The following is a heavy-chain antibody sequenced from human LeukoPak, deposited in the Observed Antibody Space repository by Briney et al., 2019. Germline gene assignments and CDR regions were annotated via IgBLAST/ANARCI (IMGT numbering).Heavy chain of an antibody. D-gene: IGHD2-15*01. Sequence: GGSLRLSCAASGFTFSSYWMHWVRQAPGKGLEWVANIKEDGSVKNYMDSVKGRFTISRDNAKNSVSLQMNGLRAEDTAVYYCAKWGCSGGSCYPFAYWGQGTLVTVSS. CDR2: IKEDGSVK. V-gene: IGHV3-7*01. CDR3: AKWGCSGGSCYPFAY. J-gene: IGHJ4*02. CDR1: GFTFSSYW.